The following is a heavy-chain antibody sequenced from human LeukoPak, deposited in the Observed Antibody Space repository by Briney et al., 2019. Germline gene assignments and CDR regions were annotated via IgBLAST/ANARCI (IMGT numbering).Heavy chain of an antibody. D-gene: IGHD3-10*01. V-gene: IGHV1-69*13. CDR3: ARSRNYYDAFDI. CDR2: IIPIFGTA. Sequence: SVKVSCKASGGTFSSYAISWVRQPPGQGLEWMGGIIPIFGTANYAQKFQGRVTITADESTSTAYMELSSLRSEDTAVYYCARSRNYYDAFDIWGQGTMVTVSS. J-gene: IGHJ3*02. CDR1: GGTFSSYA.